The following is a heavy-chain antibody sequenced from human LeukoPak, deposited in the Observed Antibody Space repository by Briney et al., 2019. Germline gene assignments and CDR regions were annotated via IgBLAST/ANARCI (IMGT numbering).Heavy chain of an antibody. J-gene: IGHJ4*02. CDR1: GSTFSDYY. D-gene: IGHD3-10*01. Sequence: GGSLRLSCAASGSTFSDYYMSWVRQAPGKGLEWVSAISGSGGSTYYADSVKGRFTISRDNSKNTLYLQMNSLRAEDTAVYYRANSLPGGPDYYGSGSYYNHVDYWGQGTLVTVSS. CDR3: ANSLPGGPDYYGSGSYYNHVDY. CDR2: ISGSGGST. V-gene: IGHV3-23*01.